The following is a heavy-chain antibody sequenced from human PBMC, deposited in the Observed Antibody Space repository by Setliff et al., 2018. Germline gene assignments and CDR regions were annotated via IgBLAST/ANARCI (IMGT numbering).Heavy chain of an antibody. D-gene: IGHD6-6*01. CDR3: ARGRNVASRLLDS. CDR1: GGTFTYYY. J-gene: IGHJ4*02. Sequence: SETLSLTCAASGGTFTYYYWTWIRQSPAKGLEWIGEITHTGTTGSTKYNPSLKSRVTMSIDTSKNQFSLMVTSVTAADTAVYYCARGRNVASRLLDSWGQGALVTVSS. V-gene: IGHV4-34*01. CDR2: ITHTGTTGST.